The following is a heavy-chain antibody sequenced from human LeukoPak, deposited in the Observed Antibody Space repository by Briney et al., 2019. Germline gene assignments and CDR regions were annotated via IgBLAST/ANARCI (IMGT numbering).Heavy chain of an antibody. J-gene: IGHJ6*03. CDR3: ARALGTTVRGTNYYYYYYMDV. Sequence: PSETLSLTCAVSGYSISSGYYWGWIRQPPGKGLEWIGSIYHSGSTYYNPSLKSRVTISVDTSKNQFSLKLSSVTAADTAVYYCARALGTTVRGTNYYYYYYMDVWGKGTTVTVSS. CDR2: IYHSGST. D-gene: IGHD3-10*01. V-gene: IGHV4-38-2*01. CDR1: GYSISSGYY.